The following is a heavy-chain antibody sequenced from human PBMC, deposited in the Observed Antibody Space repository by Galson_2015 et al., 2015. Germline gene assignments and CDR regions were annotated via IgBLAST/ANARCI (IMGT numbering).Heavy chain of an antibody. V-gene: IGHV3-23*01. CDR2: ISGSGGST. J-gene: IGHJ4*02. D-gene: IGHD3-10*01. Sequence: SLRLSCAASGFTFSSYAMSWVRQAPGKGLEWVSAISGSGGSTYYADSVKGRFTISRGNSKNTLYLQMNSLRAEDTAVYYCAKGRVSGKRGLDFDYWGQGALVTVS. CDR1: GFTFSSYA. CDR3: AKGRVSGKRGLDFDY.